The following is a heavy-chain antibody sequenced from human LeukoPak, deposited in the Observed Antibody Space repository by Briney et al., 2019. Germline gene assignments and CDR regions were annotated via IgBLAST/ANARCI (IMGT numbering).Heavy chain of an antibody. V-gene: IGHV1-2*02. CDR2: INPNSGGT. D-gene: IGHD2-15*01. CDR3: ARDTLAKVVLDAFDI. J-gene: IGHJ3*02. Sequence: ASLKVSCKASGYTFTGHDMHWVRQAPGQGLEWMGWINPNSGGTNYAQKFQGRVTMTRDTSISTAYMELSRLRSDDTAVYYCARDTLAKVVLDAFDIWGQGTMVTVSS. CDR1: GYTFTGHD.